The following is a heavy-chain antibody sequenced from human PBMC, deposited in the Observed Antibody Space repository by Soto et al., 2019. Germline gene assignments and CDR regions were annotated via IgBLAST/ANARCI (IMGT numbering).Heavy chain of an antibody. CDR2: ISWNSGSI. D-gene: IGHD3-16*01. CDR3: AKHRNNLYNTGGAFDI. J-gene: IGHJ3*02. V-gene: IGHV3-9*01. CDR1: GFTFDDYA. Sequence: EVQLVESGGGLVQPGRSLRLSCAASGFTFDDYAMHWVRQAPGKGLEWVSGISWNSGSIGYADSVKGRFTISRDNAKNSLYLQMNSLRAEDTALYYCAKHRNNLYNTGGAFDIWGQGTMVTVSS.